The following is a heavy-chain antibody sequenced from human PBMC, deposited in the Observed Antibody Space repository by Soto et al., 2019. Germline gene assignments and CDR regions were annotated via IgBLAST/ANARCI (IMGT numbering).Heavy chain of an antibody. CDR2: INPNSGGT. CDR1: GYTFTGYY. V-gene: IGHV1-2*02. J-gene: IGHJ4*02. Sequence: QVQLVQSGAEVKKPGASVKVSCKASGYTFTGYYMHWVRQAPGQGLEWMGWINPNSGGTNYAQKFQGRVTMTRDTSISTAYMELSRLRSDDTAVYYCARALNYYDSSGFSKVFDYWGQGTLVTVSS. D-gene: IGHD3-22*01. CDR3: ARALNYYDSSGFSKVFDY.